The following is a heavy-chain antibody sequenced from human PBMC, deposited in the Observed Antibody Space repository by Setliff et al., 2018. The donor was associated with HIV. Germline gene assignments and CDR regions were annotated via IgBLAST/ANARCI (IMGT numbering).Heavy chain of an antibody. Sequence: GASVKVSCKASGFSFTSSAIQWLRQARGQRLEWIGWIVVGSANRNYAQKCQERVTIIKDTSASSAFLEVRGLRSADTAVYYCAADYYFASGLEAWGQGTLVTVSS. CDR2: IVVGSANR. J-gene: IGHJ4*02. D-gene: IGHD3-10*01. CDR3: AADYYFASGLEA. CDR1: GFSFTSSA. V-gene: IGHV1-58*02.